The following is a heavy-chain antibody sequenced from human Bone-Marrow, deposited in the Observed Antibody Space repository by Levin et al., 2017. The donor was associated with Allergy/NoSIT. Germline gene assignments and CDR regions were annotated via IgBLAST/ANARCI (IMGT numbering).Heavy chain of an antibody. D-gene: IGHD3-3*01. Sequence: SVKVSCKASGGTFSSYAISWVRQAPGQGLEWMGGIIPIFGTANYAQKFQGRVTITADKSTSTAYMELSSLRSEDTAVYYCARENRGNYDFWSGYYNQEYDYGMDGWGQGTTVTVSS. V-gene: IGHV1-69*06. CDR3: ARENRGNYDFWSGYYNQEYDYGMDG. CDR1: GGTFSSYA. J-gene: IGHJ6*02. CDR2: IIPIFGTA.